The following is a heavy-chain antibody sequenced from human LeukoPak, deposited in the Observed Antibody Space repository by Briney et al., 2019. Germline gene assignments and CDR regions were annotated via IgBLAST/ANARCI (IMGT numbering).Heavy chain of an antibody. V-gene: IGHV3-21*01. D-gene: IGHD4-23*01. CDR2: ISTSSSHM. CDR1: GFTFSSYS. Sequence: PGGSLRLSCAASGFTFSSYSMNWVRQAPGKGLELVSSISTSSSHMYYADSVKGRFTISRDNARNSLYLQMNSLRVEDTAVYYCARGRPHGNDYWGQGTLVTVSS. CDR3: ARGRPHGNDY. J-gene: IGHJ4*02.